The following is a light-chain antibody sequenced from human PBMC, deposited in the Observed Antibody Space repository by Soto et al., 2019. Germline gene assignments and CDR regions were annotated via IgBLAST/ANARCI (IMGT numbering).Light chain of an antibody. CDR1: SSDIGGYNY. Sequence: QSVLTQPASVSGSPGQSNTVSCTGTSSDIGGYNYVSWYQHHPGKAPQLIIYEVNLRPSGVSDRFSASKSGDTASLTISGLQAGDEADYYCCSYSTSNTHNFVFGTGTKVTVL. V-gene: IGLV2-14*01. J-gene: IGLJ1*01. CDR2: EVN. CDR3: CSYSTSNTHNFV.